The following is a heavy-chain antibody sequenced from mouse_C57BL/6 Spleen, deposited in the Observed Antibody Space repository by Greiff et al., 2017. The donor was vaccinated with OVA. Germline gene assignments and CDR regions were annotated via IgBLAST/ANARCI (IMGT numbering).Heavy chain of an antibody. D-gene: IGHD5-5*01. CDR1: GYTFTSYW. V-gene: IGHV1-59*01. Sequence: QVQLQQPGAELVRPGTSVKLSCKASGYTFTSYWMHWVKQRPGQGLEWIGVIDPSDSFTNYNQKFKGKATVTVDTSSSTAYMQLSSLTSEDSAVYYCARRTSYVFPYAMDYWGQGTSVTVSS. CDR2: IDPSDSFT. CDR3: ARRTSYVFPYAMDY. J-gene: IGHJ4*01.